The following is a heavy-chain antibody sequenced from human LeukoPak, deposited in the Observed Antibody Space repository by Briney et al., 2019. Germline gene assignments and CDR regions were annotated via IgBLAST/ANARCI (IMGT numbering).Heavy chain of an antibody. J-gene: IGHJ3*02. Sequence: GASVKVSCKAYGYTFMSHGISWVRQAPGQGLEWVGWISGDSSNTNYAQRLQGRVTMTTDTFTTTAYMELRSLRSDDTAVYYCARATGTWGHDGFDIWGQGTMVTVSS. V-gene: IGHV1-18*01. D-gene: IGHD3-16*01. CDR2: ISGDSSNT. CDR3: ARATGTWGHDGFDI. CDR1: GYTFMSHG.